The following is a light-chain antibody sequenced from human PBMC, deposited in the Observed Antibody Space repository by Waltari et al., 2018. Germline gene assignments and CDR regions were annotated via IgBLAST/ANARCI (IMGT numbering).Light chain of an antibody. Sequence: AIQMTQSPSSLSASVGDRVTITCRASQGIRNELAWYQQKPGKAPKVLIYGASSLQSGVPSRFTGSGSDTDFTLTISNLQPEDFAIYYCQKADSFPPYTFGQGTKVEIQ. CDR3: QKADSFPPYT. CDR2: GAS. J-gene: IGKJ2*01. V-gene: IGKV1-6*01. CDR1: QGIRNE.